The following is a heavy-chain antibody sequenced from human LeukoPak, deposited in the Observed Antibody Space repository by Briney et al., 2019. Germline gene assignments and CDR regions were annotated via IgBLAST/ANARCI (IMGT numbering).Heavy chain of an antibody. CDR3: AQSGSLYFPYDY. CDR2: ISGSGGST. D-gene: IGHD2-15*01. CDR1: GFTFSSYA. Sequence: GGSQRLSCAASGFTFSSYAMSWVRQAPGKGLEWVSAISGSGGSTYYADSVKGRFTISRDKSKNTLYLQMNSLRADDTAVYYCAQSGSLYFPYDYWGQGALVIVSP. V-gene: IGHV3-23*01. J-gene: IGHJ4*02.